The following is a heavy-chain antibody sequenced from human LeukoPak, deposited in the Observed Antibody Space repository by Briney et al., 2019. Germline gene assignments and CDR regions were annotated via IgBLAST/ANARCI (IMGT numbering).Heavy chain of an antibody. V-gene: IGHV3-15*01. CDR1: GFTFSSYA. J-gene: IGHJ6*03. D-gene: IGHD1-1*01. Sequence: GGSLRLSCAASGFTFSSYAMSWVRQAPGKGLEWVGRIKSNFDGGTIDYAAPVKGRFIISRDDSKNTLYLQINSLTTEDTAVYYCTTDPPRTGGRYMAVWGKGTTVTVSS. CDR2: IKSNFDGGTI. CDR3: TTDPPRTGGRYMAV.